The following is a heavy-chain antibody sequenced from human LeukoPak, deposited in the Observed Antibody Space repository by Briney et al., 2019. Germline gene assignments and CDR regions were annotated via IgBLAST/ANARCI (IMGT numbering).Heavy chain of an antibody. V-gene: IGHV3-23*01. J-gene: IGHJ3*02. CDR2: IIGSNSNT. CDR3: ARVSRPFILVDAFDI. D-gene: IGHD2-21*01. CDR1: GFTFRSYA. Sequence: GGSLRLSCVASGFTFRSYAVSWIRQAPGKGLEWVSVIIGSNSNTYYADPVKGRFTISRDNSKNTLYLQMNSLRAEDTAVYYCARVSRPFILVDAFDIWGQGTVVTVSS.